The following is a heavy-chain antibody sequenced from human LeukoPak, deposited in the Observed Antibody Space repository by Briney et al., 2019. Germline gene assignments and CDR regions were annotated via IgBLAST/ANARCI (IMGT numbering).Heavy chain of an antibody. V-gene: IGHV3-74*01. CDR3: AKDMGIQLWVFHH. Sequence: GGSLRLSCAASGFTFNSYWMHWVRQAPGKGLVWVSRINSDGSGTSDADFVKGRFTISRDNSKNSLYLQMNSLRTEDTAFYFCAKDMGIQLWVFHHWGQGTLVTVS. J-gene: IGHJ1*01. CDR2: INSDGSGT. D-gene: IGHD5-18*01. CDR1: GFTFNSYW.